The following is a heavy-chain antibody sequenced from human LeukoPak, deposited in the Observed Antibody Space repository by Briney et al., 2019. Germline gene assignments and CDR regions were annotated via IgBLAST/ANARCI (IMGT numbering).Heavy chain of an antibody. CDR1: GFTFSSYA. CDR2: ISGSGGST. V-gene: IGHV3-23*01. CDR3: AKRSWGYQLRRKGYSYYYYMDV. D-gene: IGHD2-2*01. J-gene: IGHJ6*03. Sequence: GGSLRLSYAASGFTFSSYAMSWVRQAPGKGLEWVSAISGSGGSTYYADSVKGRFTISRDNSKNTLYLQMNSLRAEDTAVYYCAKRSWGYQLRRKGYSYYYYMDVWGKGTTVTISS.